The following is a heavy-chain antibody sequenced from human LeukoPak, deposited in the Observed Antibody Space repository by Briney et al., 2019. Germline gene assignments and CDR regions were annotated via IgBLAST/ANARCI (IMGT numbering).Heavy chain of an antibody. D-gene: IGHD5-18*01. Sequence: SETLSLTCTVSGGSISSYYWSWIRQPPGKGLEWIGYIYNSGNTNYNPALKSRLTISVDTSKTQFSLKLTSVTAADTAVYFCARGVFGYGRTIDYWGQGTLVTVSS. V-gene: IGHV4-59*08. CDR1: GGSISSYY. CDR2: IYNSGNT. CDR3: ARGVFGYGRTIDY. J-gene: IGHJ4*02.